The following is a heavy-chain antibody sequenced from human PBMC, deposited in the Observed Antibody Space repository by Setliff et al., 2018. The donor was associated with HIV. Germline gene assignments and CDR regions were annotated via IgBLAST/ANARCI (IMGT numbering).Heavy chain of an antibody. CDR2: INAGNGNT. V-gene: IGHV1-3*01. D-gene: IGHD2-2*01. CDR1: GYSFTSYT. J-gene: IGHJ3*02. CDR3: ARLSSAAMWGGGAFDI. Sequence: ASVKVSCKASGYSFTSYTLHWVRQAPGQRLEWRGWINAGNGNTKYSQKFRGRVTFTRDTSASTADMELSGLGVEDTAVCYCARLSSAAMWGGGAFDIWGQGTMVTVSS.